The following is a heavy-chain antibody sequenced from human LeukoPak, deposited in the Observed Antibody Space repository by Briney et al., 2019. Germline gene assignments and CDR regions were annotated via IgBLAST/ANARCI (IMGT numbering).Heavy chain of an antibody. Sequence: SETLPLTCTVSGGSISSYYWSWIRQPPGKGLEWIGYIYYSGSTNYNPSLKSRVTISVDTSKNQFSLKLSSVTAADTAVYYCARSGHYGSGSYYNDYYYGMDVWGQGTTVTVSS. CDR3: ARSGHYGSGSYYNDYYYGMDV. D-gene: IGHD3-10*01. CDR1: GGSISSYY. CDR2: IYYSGST. V-gene: IGHV4-59*01. J-gene: IGHJ6*02.